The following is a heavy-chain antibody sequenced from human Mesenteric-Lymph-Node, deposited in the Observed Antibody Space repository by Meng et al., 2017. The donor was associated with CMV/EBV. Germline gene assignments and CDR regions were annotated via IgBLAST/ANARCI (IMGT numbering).Heavy chain of an antibody. V-gene: IGHV3-7*03. CDR3: ARGRQTNPYYSYGMDV. CDR2: MNQDGSGK. D-gene: IGHD1-14*01. CDR1: GFTVSNYW. J-gene: IGHJ6*02. Sequence: GESLKISCAASGFTVSNYWMSWARQAPGKGPEWVANMNQDGSGKYYVDSVKGRFTISRDNAENSLYLQMNSLRAEDTTLYYCARGRQTNPYYSYGMDVWGQGTTVTVSS.